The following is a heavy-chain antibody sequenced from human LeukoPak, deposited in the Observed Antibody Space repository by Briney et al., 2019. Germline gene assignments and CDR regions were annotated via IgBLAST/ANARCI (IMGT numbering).Heavy chain of an antibody. CDR2: IKSKTDGGTT. V-gene: IGHV3-15*01. J-gene: IGHJ6*04. Sequence: GGSLRLSCAASGFTFSDAWMSWVRQAPGKGLEWVGRIKSKTDGGTTDYAAPVKGRFTISRDDSKNTLYLQMNSLKTEDTAVYYCSGEDTEYSSSGLGVWGKGTTVTVSS. D-gene: IGHD6-6*01. CDR3: SGEDTEYSSSGLGV. CDR1: GFTFSDAW.